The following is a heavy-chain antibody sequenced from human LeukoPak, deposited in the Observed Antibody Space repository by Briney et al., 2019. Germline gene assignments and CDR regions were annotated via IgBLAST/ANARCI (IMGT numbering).Heavy chain of an antibody. CDR1: SSSSDY. D-gene: IGHD6-6*01. CDR3: ARAGAYSSSSPAGL. CDR2: ILQDGSEK. V-gene: IGHV3-7*01. J-gene: IGHJ4*02. Sequence: SSSSDYWGWIRQPPGKGLEWVAIILQDGSEKHYVASVKGQFTISRDNAKNSVYLQMNGLRAEDTAVYYCARAGAYSSSSPAGLWGQGTLVTVSS.